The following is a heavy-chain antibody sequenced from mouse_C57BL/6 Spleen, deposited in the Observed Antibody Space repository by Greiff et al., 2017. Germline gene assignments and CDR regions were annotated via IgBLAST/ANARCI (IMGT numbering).Heavy chain of an antibody. Sequence: QVQLQQSGPELVKPGASVKISCKASGYAFSSSWMNWVKQRPGKGLEWIGRIYPGDGDTNYNGKFKGKATLTADKSSSTAYMQLSSLTSADSAVXFCARDYDYDAWFAYWGQGTLVTVSA. CDR1: GYAFSSSW. CDR2: IYPGDGDT. CDR3: ARDYDYDAWFAY. V-gene: IGHV1-82*01. J-gene: IGHJ3*01. D-gene: IGHD2-4*01.